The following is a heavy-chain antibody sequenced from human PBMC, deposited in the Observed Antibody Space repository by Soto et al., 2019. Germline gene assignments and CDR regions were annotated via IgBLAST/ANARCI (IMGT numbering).Heavy chain of an antibody. CDR2: ISAYNGNT. D-gene: IGHD2-15*01. J-gene: IGHJ4*02. Sequence: ASVKVSCKASGYTFTSYGISWVRQAPGQGLEWMGWISAYNGNTNYAQKLQGRVTMTTDTSTSTAYMELRSLRSDDTAVYHCVYCSRDSCRQSPLDFWGQGTLVTVSS. CDR3: VYCSRDSCRQSPLDF. CDR1: GYTFTSYG. V-gene: IGHV1-18*01.